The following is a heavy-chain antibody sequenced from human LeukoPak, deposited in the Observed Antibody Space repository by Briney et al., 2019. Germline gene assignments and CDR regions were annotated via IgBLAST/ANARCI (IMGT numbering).Heavy chain of an antibody. D-gene: IGHD1-1*01. Sequence: GGSLRLSCAASGFTFSSYGMSWVRQAPGKGLEWVSAISGSGGSTYYADSVKGRFTISRDNSKNTLYLQMNSLRAEDTAVYYCARDTAGGNDYWGQGTLVTVSS. V-gene: IGHV3-23*01. CDR2: ISGSGGST. J-gene: IGHJ4*02. CDR3: ARDTAGGNDY. CDR1: GFTFSSYG.